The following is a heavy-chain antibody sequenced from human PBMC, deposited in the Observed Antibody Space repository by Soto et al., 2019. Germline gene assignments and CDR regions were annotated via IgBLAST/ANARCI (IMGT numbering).Heavy chain of an antibody. CDR3: AKDAAMVSSTFNYFDY. CDR1: GFFFSSYA. D-gene: IGHD6-13*01. CDR2: IGGSGGYK. Sequence: EVQLLASGGGLVQPGGSLRLSCAASGFFFSSYAMSWVRQAPGKGLEWVSGIGGSGGYKSYADSVKGRFTIARDNSKNTLYLRMESLGAEDTAVYYCAKDAAMVSSTFNYFDYWGEGTLVAVSS. J-gene: IGHJ4*02. V-gene: IGHV3-23*01.